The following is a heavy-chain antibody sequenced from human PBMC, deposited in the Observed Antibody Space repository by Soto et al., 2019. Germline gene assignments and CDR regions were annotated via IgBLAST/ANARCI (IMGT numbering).Heavy chain of an antibody. V-gene: IGHV1-69*02. J-gene: IGHJ5*02. CDR1: GGTFSSYT. D-gene: IGHD3-9*01. Sequence: ASVKVSCKASGGTFSSYTISWVRQAPGQGLEWMGRIIPILGIANYAQKFQGRVTITADKSTSTAYMELSSLRSEDTAVYYCARSPYDILTGYYMDWFDPWGQGTLVTASS. CDR2: IIPILGIA. CDR3: ARSPYDILTGYYMDWFDP.